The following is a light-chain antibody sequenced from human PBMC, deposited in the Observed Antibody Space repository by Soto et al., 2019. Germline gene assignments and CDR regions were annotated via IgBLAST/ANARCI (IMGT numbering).Light chain of an antibody. V-gene: IGLV2-11*01. CDR3: CSYAGSYSWV. CDR2: DVS. J-gene: IGLJ3*02. CDR1: SSDVGDYNY. Sequence: QSALTQPRSVSGSPGQSVTISCTGTSSDVGDYNYVSWYQQHPGKSPKLMIYDVSKRPSGVPDRFSGSKSGNTACLTISGLQAEDEADYHCCSYAGSYSWVFGGGTKLTVL.